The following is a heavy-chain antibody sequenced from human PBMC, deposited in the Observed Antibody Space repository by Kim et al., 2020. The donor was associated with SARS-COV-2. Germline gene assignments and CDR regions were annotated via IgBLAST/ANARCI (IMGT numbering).Heavy chain of an antibody. D-gene: IGHD3-3*01. CDR2: IIPILGIA. V-gene: IGHV1-69*04. CDR1: GGTFSSYA. CDR3: ARDQYYDFWSGYSKAFDI. J-gene: IGHJ3*02. Sequence: SVKVSCKASGGTFSSYAISWVRQAPGQGLEWMGRIIPILGIANYAQKFQGRVTITADKSTSTAYMELSSLRSEDTAVYYCARDQYYDFWSGYSKAFDIWGQGTMVTVSS.